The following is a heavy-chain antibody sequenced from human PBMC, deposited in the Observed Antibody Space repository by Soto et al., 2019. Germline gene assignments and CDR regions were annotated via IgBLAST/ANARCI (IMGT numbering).Heavy chain of an antibody. V-gene: IGHV1-69*06. Sequence: RASVKVSCKASGGTFSSYAIRWVRQAPGKGLEWMGGIIPIFGTAYYAQKFRGRVTITADKSTSTAYMELSSLRSEDTAVYYCARGLGPWGFGESPVDYWGQGTLVTVSS. J-gene: IGHJ4*02. D-gene: IGHD3-10*01. CDR1: GGTFSSYA. CDR3: ARGLGPWGFGESPVDY. CDR2: IIPIFGTA.